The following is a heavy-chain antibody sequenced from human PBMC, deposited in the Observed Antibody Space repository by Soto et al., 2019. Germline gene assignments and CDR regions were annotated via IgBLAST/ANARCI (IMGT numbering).Heavy chain of an antibody. Sequence: PSETLSLTCTVSGASISSTSYYWGWIRQPPGKGREWIGSISYSGSTYYNPSLKSRVTISVDTSKNQFSLKLSSVTAADTAVYYCARQGITTTTPQRNWFDPRGQGTLVT. CDR3: ARQGITTTTPQRNWFDP. CDR1: GASISSTSYY. J-gene: IGHJ5*02. V-gene: IGHV4-39*01. D-gene: IGHD1-7*01. CDR2: ISYSGST.